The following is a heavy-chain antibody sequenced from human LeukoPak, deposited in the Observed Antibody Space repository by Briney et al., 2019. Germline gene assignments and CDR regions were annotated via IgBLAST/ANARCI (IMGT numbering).Heavy chain of an antibody. CDR1: GFTFSSYW. CDR3: ARDRTVTTFGIAYYYGMDV. D-gene: IGHD4-17*01. CDR2: IKQDGSEK. J-gene: IGHJ6*02. Sequence: GGSLRLSCAASGFTFSSYWMSWVRQAPGKGLEGVANIKQDGSEKYYVDSVKGRFTISRDNAKNSLYLQMNSLRAEDTAVYYCARDRTVTTFGIAYYYGMDVWGQGTTVTVSS. V-gene: IGHV3-7*01.